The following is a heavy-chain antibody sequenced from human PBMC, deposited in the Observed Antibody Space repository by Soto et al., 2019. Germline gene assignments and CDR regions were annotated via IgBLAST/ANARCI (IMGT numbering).Heavy chain of an antibody. CDR1: GYTFTSYD. Sequence: QVQLVQSGAEVKKPGASVKVSCKASGYTFTSYDINWVRQATGQGLEWMGWMNPNSGNTGYAQKFQGRVTMTRNTSISTAYMELSSLRSEDTAVYYCARGRSRRQCLVLGLSYRGQGTLVTVSS. D-gene: IGHD6-19*01. J-gene: IGHJ4*02. CDR3: ARGRSRRQCLVLGLSY. CDR2: MNPNSGNT. V-gene: IGHV1-8*01.